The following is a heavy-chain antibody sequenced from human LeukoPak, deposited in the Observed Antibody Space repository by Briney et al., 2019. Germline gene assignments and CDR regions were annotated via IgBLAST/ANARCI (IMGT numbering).Heavy chain of an antibody. CDR2: ISYDGSNK. D-gene: IGHD6-6*01. CDR1: GFTFSSYA. V-gene: IGHV3-30-3*01. CDR3: ARDASSIAARLTFYYFDY. Sequence: HPGGSLRLSCAASGFTFSSYAMHWVRQAPGKGLEWVAVISYDGSNKYYADSVKGRFTISRDNSKNTLYRQMNSLRAEDTAVYYCARDASSIAARLTFYYFDYWGQGTLVTVSS. J-gene: IGHJ4*02.